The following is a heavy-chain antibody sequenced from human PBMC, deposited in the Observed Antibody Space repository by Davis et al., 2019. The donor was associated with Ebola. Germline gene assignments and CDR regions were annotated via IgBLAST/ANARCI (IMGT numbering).Heavy chain of an antibody. V-gene: IGHV5-51*01. CDR2: IYPGDSDT. J-gene: IGHJ4*02. CDR1: GYSFTSYW. Sequence: GASLKISCKGSGYSFTSYWIGWVRQLPGKGLEWMGIIYPGDSDTRYSPSFQGQVTISADKSISTAYLQWSSLKASDTAMYYCARTAFWSGYPYYFDYWGQGTLVTVSS. CDR3: ARTAFWSGYPYYFDY. D-gene: IGHD3-3*01.